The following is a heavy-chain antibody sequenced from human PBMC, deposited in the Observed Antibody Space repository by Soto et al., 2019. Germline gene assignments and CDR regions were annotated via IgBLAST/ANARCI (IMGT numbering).Heavy chain of an antibody. CDR2: ISYDGSNK. Sequence: QVPLVESGGGVVQPGRSLRLSCAASGFTFSSYGMHWVRQAPGKGLEWVAVISYDGSNKYYADSVKGRFTISRDNSKNTLYLQMNSLRAEYTAVYYCAKDQDGGYASSFDYWGQGTLVTVSS. CDR1: GFTFSSYG. D-gene: IGHD5-12*01. V-gene: IGHV3-30*18. J-gene: IGHJ4*02. CDR3: AKDQDGGYASSFDY.